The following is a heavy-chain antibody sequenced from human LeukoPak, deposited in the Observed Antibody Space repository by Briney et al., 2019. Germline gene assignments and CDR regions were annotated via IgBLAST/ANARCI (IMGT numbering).Heavy chain of an antibody. V-gene: IGHV3-66*01. D-gene: IGHD2-15*01. Sequence: PGGSLRLSCAASGFTVSSNYMSWVRQAPGKGLEWVSVIYSGGSTYYAGSVKGRFTISRDNSKNTLYLQMNSLRAEDTAVYYCARDLFEGSYCSGGSCYTHYYGMDVWGQGTTVTVSS. CDR3: ARDLFEGSYCSGGSCYTHYYGMDV. CDR2: IYSGGST. CDR1: GFTVSSNY. J-gene: IGHJ6*02.